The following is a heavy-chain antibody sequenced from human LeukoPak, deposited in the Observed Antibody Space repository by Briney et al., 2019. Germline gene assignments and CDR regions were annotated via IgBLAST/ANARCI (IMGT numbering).Heavy chain of an antibody. V-gene: IGHV3-30-3*01. Sequence: GGSLRLSCAASGFTFSSYAMHWVGQAPGTGLARVSAISYHGSHNYYADSVKGRFTISRDNSKNTLYLQMNSLRAEDTAVYYCARDQWVAAADTVVTASYYYYGMDVWGQGTTVTVSS. CDR1: GFTFSSYA. CDR2: ISYHGSHN. CDR3: ARDQWVAAADTVVTASYYYYGMDV. J-gene: IGHJ6*02. D-gene: IGHD2-21*02.